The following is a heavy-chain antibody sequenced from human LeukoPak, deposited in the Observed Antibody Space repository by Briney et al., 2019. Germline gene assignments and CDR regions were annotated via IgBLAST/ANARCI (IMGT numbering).Heavy chain of an antibody. CDR1: GFTFGDYA. V-gene: IGHV3-49*04. CDR2: IRSEAYGGTP. Sequence: GGSLRLSCTASGFTFGDYAMTWVRQTPGKGLEWVGYIRSEAYGGTPEYAASVKGRLTISRDDSKSIAYLQMNSLKTEDTAVYYCTRDQTPYYWGQGTLVTVSS. CDR3: TRDQTPYY. J-gene: IGHJ4*02.